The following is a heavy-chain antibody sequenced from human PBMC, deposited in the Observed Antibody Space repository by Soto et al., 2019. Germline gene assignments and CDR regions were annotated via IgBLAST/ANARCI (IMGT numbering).Heavy chain of an antibody. J-gene: IGHJ6*02. CDR2: INPSGGST. V-gene: IGHV1-46*01. CDR3: ARDLGYCSGGSCYSPYYYGMDV. D-gene: IGHD2-15*01. Sequence: QVQLVQSGAEVKKPGASVKVSCKASGYTFTSYYMHWVRQAPGQGLEWMGIINPSGGSTSYAQKLQGRVTMTRDTSTSTVYMELSSLRSEDTAVYYCARDLGYCSGGSCYSPYYYGMDVWGQGTTVTVSS. CDR1: GYTFTSYY.